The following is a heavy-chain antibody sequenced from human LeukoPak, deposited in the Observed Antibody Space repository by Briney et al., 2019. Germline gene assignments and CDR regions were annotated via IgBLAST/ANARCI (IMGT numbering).Heavy chain of an antibody. J-gene: IGHJ6*02. CDR1: GGSISSHY. D-gene: IGHD1-26*01. CDR3: ARHMSSGTYPMDV. Sequence: KTSETLSLTCTVSGGSISSHYWSWIRQPPGKGLEWIAYIYYSGSTNYNPSLQSRVTISVDTSKNQLSLKVSSVTAADTAAYYCARHMSSGTYPMDVWGQGTTVTVSS. CDR2: IYYSGST. V-gene: IGHV4-59*08.